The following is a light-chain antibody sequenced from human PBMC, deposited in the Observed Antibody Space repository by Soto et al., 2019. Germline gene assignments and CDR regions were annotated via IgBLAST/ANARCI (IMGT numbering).Light chain of an antibody. Sequence: EIVMTQSPATLSMSPGESATLSCRASQSISSNLVWYHQRPGQAPRLVIYGASTRATGIPARFSGSGSGTEFTLTINSLQSEDFAVYYCQHYNNWPPWTFGQGTKVEIK. CDR1: QSISSN. V-gene: IGKV3-15*01. CDR3: QHYNNWPPWT. CDR2: GAS. J-gene: IGKJ1*01.